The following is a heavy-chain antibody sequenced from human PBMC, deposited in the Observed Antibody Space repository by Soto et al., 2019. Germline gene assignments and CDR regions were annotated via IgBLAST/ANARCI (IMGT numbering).Heavy chain of an antibody. D-gene: IGHD3-3*01. V-gene: IGHV1-8*01. CDR1: ACRFTEFD. Sequence: ASVKVSCKTSACRFTEFDINWVRQAPGQGLEWMGWMNTNTGNTGYAQKFQGRVTMTRDTSISTAYMELRRLRSEDTAVYYCARVVRFFGGHAGYWGQGTLVTVSS. CDR2: MNTNTGNT. CDR3: ARVVRFFGGHAGY. J-gene: IGHJ4*02.